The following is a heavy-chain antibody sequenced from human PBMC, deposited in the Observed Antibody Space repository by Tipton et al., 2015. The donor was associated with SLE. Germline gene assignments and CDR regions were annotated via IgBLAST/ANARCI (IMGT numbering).Heavy chain of an antibody. V-gene: IGHV4-34*01. CDR1: GGSFSGYY. Sequence: TLSLTCAVYGGSFSGYYWSWIRQPPGKGLEWIGEINHSGSTNYNPSLKSRITISVDTSKNQFSQRLSSVTAADAAVYYCARGRPRATQAWGGYYYYMDVWGKGTTVTVSS. CDR2: INHSGST. CDR3: ARGRPRATQAWGGYYYYMDV. J-gene: IGHJ6*03. D-gene: IGHD3-16*01.